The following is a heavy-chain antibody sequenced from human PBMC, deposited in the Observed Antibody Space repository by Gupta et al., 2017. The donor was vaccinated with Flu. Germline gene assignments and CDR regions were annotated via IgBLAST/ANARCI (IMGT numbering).Heavy chain of an antibody. CDR3: ARGTEKTDIVVVPAAIKNWFDP. V-gene: IGHV4-34*01. CDR2: INHSGST. CDR1: GGSFSGYY. J-gene: IGHJ5*02. Sequence: QVQLQQWGAGLLKPSETLSLTCAVYGGSFSGYYWSWIRQPPGKGLEWIGEINHSGSTNYNPSLKSRVTISVDTSKNQFSLKLSSVTAADTAVYYCARGTEKTDIVVVPAAIKNWFDPWGQGTLVTVSS. D-gene: IGHD2-2*02.